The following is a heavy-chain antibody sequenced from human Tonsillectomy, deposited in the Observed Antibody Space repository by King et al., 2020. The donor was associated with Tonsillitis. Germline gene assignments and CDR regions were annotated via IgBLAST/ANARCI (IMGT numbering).Heavy chain of an antibody. Sequence: VQLVESGGGLVQPGGSLRLSCAASGFTFSSYAMSWFRQAPGKGLEWVSAISGSGGSTSYADSVKGRFTISRDNSKNTLYLQMNSRRAEHTAVCYCAKVSFSGYDFGANAFDIWGQGTMVTVSS. CDR1: GFTFSSYA. D-gene: IGHD5-12*01. J-gene: IGHJ3*02. CDR2: ISGSGGST. V-gene: IGHV3-23*04. CDR3: AKVSFSGYDFGANAFDI.